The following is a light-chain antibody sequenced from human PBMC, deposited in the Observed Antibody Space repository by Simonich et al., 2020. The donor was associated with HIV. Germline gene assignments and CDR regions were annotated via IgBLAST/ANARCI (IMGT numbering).Light chain of an antibody. CDR2: RNN. CDR1: SSNIGSTT. J-gene: IGLJ3*02. CDR3: STWDDSLNGWV. V-gene: IGLV1-44*01. Sequence: QSVLTQPPSASGTPGQRVTISCSGGSSNIGSTTVNWYQQLPGTAPKVLIYRNNQRPSGVPDRFSGAKSGTSASLAISGLQSDDEADYYCSTWDDSLNGWVFGGGTKLTVL.